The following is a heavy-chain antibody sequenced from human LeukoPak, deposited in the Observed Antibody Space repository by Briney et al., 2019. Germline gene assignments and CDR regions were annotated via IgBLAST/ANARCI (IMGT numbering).Heavy chain of an antibody. V-gene: IGHV1-2*02. CDR2: INPNSGGT. CDR1: GYTFTGYY. CDR3: ARDLAALYGSGSHYKILPPNYYYYGMDV. J-gene: IGHJ6*02. D-gene: IGHD3-10*01. Sequence: GASVKVSCKASGYTFTGYYMHWVRQAPGQGLEWMGWINPNSGGTNYAQKFQGRVTMTRDTSISTAYMELSRLRSDDTAVYYCARDLAALYGSGSHYKILPPNYYYYGMDVWGQGTTVTVSS.